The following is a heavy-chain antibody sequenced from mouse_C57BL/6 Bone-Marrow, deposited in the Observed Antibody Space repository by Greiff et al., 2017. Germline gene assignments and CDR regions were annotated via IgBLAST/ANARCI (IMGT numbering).Heavy chain of an antibody. D-gene: IGHD1-1*01. CDR3: ASSAGRSDRFAY. Sequence: VQLQQSGAELMQPGASVTISCKATGYTFTGYWIEWVKQRPGHGLEWLGEILPGSGSANYNEKFKGQATFTEDTSSNTAYMQLSSLTTEDAAIYSCASSAGRSDRFAYWGQGTLVTVSA. J-gene: IGHJ3*01. CDR1: GYTFTGYW. V-gene: IGHV1-9*01. CDR2: ILPGSGSA.